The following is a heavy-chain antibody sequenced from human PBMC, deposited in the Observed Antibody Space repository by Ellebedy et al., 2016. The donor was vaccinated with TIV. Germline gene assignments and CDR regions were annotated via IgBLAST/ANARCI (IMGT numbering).Heavy chain of an antibody. V-gene: IGHV3-49*03. CDR3: VRDSYGHTAPPFY. CDR2: IAGKGYDGTT. J-gene: IGHJ4*02. CDR1: GFSLGDYA. D-gene: IGHD5-18*01. Sequence: PGGSLRLSCTASGFSLGDYAMSWFRQPPGKGLEWVGFIAGKGYDGTTEYAASVKGRFTISRDDSNDIAYLQMNSLKSDDTAVYYCVRDSYGHTAPPFYWGQGTLVTVSS.